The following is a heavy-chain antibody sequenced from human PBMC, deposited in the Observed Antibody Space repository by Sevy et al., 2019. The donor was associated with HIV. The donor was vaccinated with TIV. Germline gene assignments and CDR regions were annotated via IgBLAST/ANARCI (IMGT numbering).Heavy chain of an antibody. D-gene: IGHD2-2*01. J-gene: IGHJ6*02. Sequence: ASVKVSCKASGYTFTDNYLHWVRQAPGQAPEWMGIVNPSDGKTTYAQTFQGRVTMTRDTSTSTAYLELKTLRSEDTAVYYCARDQAIVYVPVAIFGMDIWGQGTTVTVSS. V-gene: IGHV1-46*01. CDR2: VNPSDGKT. CDR3: ARDQAIVYVPVAIFGMDI. CDR1: GYTFTDNY.